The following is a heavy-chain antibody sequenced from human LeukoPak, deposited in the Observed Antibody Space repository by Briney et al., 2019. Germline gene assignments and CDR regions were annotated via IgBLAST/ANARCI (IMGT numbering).Heavy chain of an antibody. Sequence: GESLKISCKGSGYRFTNYWIGWVRQMPGKGLEWMGIIYPDDSDTTYSPSFQGQVAISADKSISTAYLQWSSLKASDTAMYYCARLGSWQQLRVWFDPWGQGTLVTVSS. CDR2: IYPDDSDT. V-gene: IGHV5-51*01. CDR3: ARLGSWQQLRVWFDP. J-gene: IGHJ5*02. D-gene: IGHD6-13*01. CDR1: GYRFTNYW.